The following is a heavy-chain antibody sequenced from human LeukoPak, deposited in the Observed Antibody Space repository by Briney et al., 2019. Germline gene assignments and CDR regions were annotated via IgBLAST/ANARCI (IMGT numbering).Heavy chain of an antibody. CDR2: INWNGGST. J-gene: IGHJ4*02. V-gene: IGHV3-20*01. Sequence: GGSLRLSCAASGFTFDDYGMSWVRQAPGKGLEWVSGINWNGGSTGYADSVKGRFTISRDNAKNSLHLQMNSLRAEDTALYHCARGDSSGYYYFDYWGQGTLVTVSS. CDR3: ARGDSSGYYYFDY. CDR1: GFTFDDYG. D-gene: IGHD3-22*01.